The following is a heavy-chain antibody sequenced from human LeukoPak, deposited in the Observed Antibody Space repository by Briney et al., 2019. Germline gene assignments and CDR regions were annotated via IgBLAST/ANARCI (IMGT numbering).Heavy chain of an antibody. CDR3: ARGTGIAAAVTSLFQY. CDR1: GYTFTGYY. V-gene: IGHV1-46*01. J-gene: IGHJ1*01. D-gene: IGHD6-13*01. CDR2: INPSGGTT. Sequence: ASVKVSCKASGYTFTGYYMHWVRQAPGQGLEWMGVINPSGGTTSYAQKFQGRVTMTRDTSTSTVYMELSSLRSEDTAVYYCARGTGIAAAVTSLFQYWGQGTLVTVSS.